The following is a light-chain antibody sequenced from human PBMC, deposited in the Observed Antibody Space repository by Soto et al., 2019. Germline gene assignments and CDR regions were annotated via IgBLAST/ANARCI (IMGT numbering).Light chain of an antibody. CDR2: DNS. CDR3: TTWENSLSGLV. J-gene: IGLJ2*01. V-gene: IGLV1-51*01. CDR1: SSNIGSNY. Sequence: QSVLTQPPSLSAAPGQRVTVSCSGSSSNIGSNYVSWYQQVPGTAPKLLIYDNSKRPSGIPDRFSGSKSGTSATLGITGLQTGDEADYYCTTWENSLSGLVFGGGTQLTVL.